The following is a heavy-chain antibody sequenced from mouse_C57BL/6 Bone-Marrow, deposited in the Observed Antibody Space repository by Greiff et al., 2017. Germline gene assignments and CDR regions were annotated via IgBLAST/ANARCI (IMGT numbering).Heavy chain of an antibody. CDR1: GYTFTSYW. Sequence: QVQLQQPGAELVKPGASVKLSCTASGYTFTSYWMQWVKQRPGQGLEWIGEIDPSDSYTNYNQKFKGKATLTVDTSSSTAYMQLSSLTSEDSAVYYCATTVVFDDWGQGTTLTVSS. J-gene: IGHJ2*01. CDR2: IDPSDSYT. V-gene: IGHV1-50*01. CDR3: ATTVVFDD. D-gene: IGHD1-1*01.